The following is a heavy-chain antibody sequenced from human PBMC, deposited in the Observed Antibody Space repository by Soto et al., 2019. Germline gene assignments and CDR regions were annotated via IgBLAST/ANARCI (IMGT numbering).Heavy chain of an antibody. CDR3: ARDLYKCGSFGAFDI. Sequence: EVQLVESGGGLVRPGGSLRLSCAASGFTFSNYSMNWVRQAPGKGLEWVSSITKTSRYIYYADSVKGRFTISRDNAKTSLFLLMHSLRVEDTAVYYCARDLYKCGSFGAFDIWGQGTVVTVSS. CDR1: GFTFSNYS. CDR2: ITKTSRYI. D-gene: IGHD5-12*01. V-gene: IGHV3-21*02. J-gene: IGHJ3*02.